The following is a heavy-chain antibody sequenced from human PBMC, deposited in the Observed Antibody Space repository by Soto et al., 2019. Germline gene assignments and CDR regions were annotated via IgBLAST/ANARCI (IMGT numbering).Heavy chain of an antibody. CDR1: GFTFSSYA. V-gene: IGHV3-23*01. J-gene: IGHJ4*02. CDR2: ISGSGGST. D-gene: IGHD1-26*01. Sequence: EVQLLESGGGLVQPGGSLRLSCAASGFTFSSYAMSWVRQAPGKGLEWVSAISGSGGSTYYADSVKGRFTISRDNSKNTLYLQRNSLRAEDTAVYYCAKDLQYSGTAALDYWGQGTLVTVSS. CDR3: AKDLQYSGTAALDY.